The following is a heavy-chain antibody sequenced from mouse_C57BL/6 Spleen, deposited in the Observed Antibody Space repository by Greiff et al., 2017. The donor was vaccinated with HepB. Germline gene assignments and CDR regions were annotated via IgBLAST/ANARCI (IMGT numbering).Heavy chain of an antibody. CDR2: IYPGSGNT. CDR1: GYTFTDYY. D-gene: IGHD2-2*01. J-gene: IGHJ2*01. V-gene: IGHV1-76*01. CDR3: AREKYGWYYFDY. Sequence: VQLVESGAELVRPGASVKLSCKASGYTFTDYYINWVKQRPGQGLEWIARIYPGSGNTYYNEKFKGKATLTAEKSSSTAYMQLSSLTSEDSALYFCAREKYGWYYFDYWGQGTTLTVSS.